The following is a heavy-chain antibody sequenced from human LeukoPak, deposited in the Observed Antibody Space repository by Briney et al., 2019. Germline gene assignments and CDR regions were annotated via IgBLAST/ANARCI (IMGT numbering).Heavy chain of an antibody. Sequence: ASVKVSCKASGYTFTSYGISWVRQAPGQGLAWMGWISAYNGNTNYAQKLRGRVTMTTDTSTSTAYMELRSLRSDDTAVFYCARDLGYSSSSATPLDYWGQGTLVTVSS. J-gene: IGHJ4*02. CDR1: GYTFTSYG. D-gene: IGHD6-6*01. V-gene: IGHV1-18*01. CDR3: ARDLGYSSSSATPLDY. CDR2: ISAYNGNT.